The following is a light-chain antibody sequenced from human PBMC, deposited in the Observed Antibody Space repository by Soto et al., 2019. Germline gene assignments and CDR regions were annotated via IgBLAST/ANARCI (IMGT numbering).Light chain of an antibody. V-gene: IGLV2-14*01. J-gene: IGLJ3*02. CDR2: EVT. CDR3: AVWDNSMTAWV. Sequence: QSALTQPASVSGSPGQSISISCTGTSSDIGGSKYVSWYQQHPGTAPKLLIYEVTYRPSGVSDRFSGSKSGTSASLAITGLRSEDEAHYYCAVWDNSMTAWVFGGGTKLTVL. CDR1: SSDIGGSKY.